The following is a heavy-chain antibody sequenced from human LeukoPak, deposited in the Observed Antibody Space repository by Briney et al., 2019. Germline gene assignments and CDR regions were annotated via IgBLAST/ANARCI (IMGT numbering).Heavy chain of an antibody. D-gene: IGHD3-22*01. J-gene: IGHJ4*02. CDR3: ARGPRYYYDSSGYSYFDY. CDR1: GFSFSTYW. CDR2: IKQDGSEK. V-gene: IGHV3-7*01. Sequence: GGSLRLSCVASGFSFSTYWMSWVRQAPGKGLEWVANIKQDGSEKYYVDSVKGRSTISRDNAKNSLYLQMNSLRAEDTAVYYCARGPRYYYDSSGYSYFDYWGQGTMVTVSS.